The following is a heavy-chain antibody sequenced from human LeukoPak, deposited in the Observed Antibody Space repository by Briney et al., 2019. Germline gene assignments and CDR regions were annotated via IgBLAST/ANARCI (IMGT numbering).Heavy chain of an antibody. D-gene: IGHD3-9*01. CDR1: GFTFSSYA. Sequence: GESLKISCAASGFTFSSYAMSWVRQAPGKGLEWVSAISGSGGSTYYADSVKGRFTISRDNSKNTLYLQMNSLRAEDTAVYYCAKHASYDILFDPWGQGTLVTVSS. J-gene: IGHJ5*02. V-gene: IGHV3-23*01. CDR3: AKHASYDILFDP. CDR2: ISGSGGST.